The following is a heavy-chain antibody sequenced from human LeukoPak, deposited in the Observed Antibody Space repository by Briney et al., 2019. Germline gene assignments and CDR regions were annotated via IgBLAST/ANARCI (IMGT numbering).Heavy chain of an antibody. D-gene: IGHD3-16*01. Sequence: PGGSLRLSCTASGFTFSNYWMTWVRQAPGKGLEWVSAISGSGGSTYYADSVKGRFTLSRDNSKNTLYLQMNSLRAEDTAVYYCAKGDYVWPINYFDYWGQGTLVTVSS. J-gene: IGHJ4*02. CDR3: AKGDYVWPINYFDY. CDR2: ISGSGGST. CDR1: GFTFSNYW. V-gene: IGHV3-23*01.